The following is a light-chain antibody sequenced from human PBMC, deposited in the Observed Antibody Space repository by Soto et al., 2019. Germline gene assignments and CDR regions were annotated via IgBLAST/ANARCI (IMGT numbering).Light chain of an antibody. CDR1: QSVSRSF. Sequence: EIVLTQSPGTLSFSPGERATLSCRASQSVSRSFSAWYQKKPGQAPRLLIYGASSRATGIPYRFSGSGSGTDFTLTISRLESEDSAFYYCQQYDTSPRTFGQGTKLEI. CDR3: QQYDTSPRT. V-gene: IGKV3-20*01. J-gene: IGKJ2*02. CDR2: GAS.